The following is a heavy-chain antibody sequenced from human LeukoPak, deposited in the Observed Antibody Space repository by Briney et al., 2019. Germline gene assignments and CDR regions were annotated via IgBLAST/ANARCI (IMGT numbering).Heavy chain of an antibody. CDR3: AREFPVLGYYGSGSYIGY. CDR1: GYTFTGYY. CDR2: INPNSGGT. V-gene: IGHV1-2*06. D-gene: IGHD3-10*01. J-gene: IGHJ4*02. Sequence: GASVKVSCKASGYTFTGYYMHWVRQAPGQGPEWMGRINPNSGGTNYAQKFQGRVTMTRDTSISTAYMELSRLRSDDTAVYYCAREFPVLGYYGSGSYIGYWGQGTLVTVSS.